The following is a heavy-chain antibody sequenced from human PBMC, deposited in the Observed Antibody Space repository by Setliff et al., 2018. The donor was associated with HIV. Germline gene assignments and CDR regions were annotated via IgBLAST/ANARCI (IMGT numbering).Heavy chain of an antibody. Sequence: PSETLSLTCAVYSGSFSGYYWSWIRQPPGKGLEWIGEINYSGDTTYNPSLKSRVNMFIDTSKKQFSLKVASVTAADTAVYYCVRQHGDYAFGPWGQGTLVTVSS. J-gene: IGHJ5*02. D-gene: IGHD4-17*01. CDR2: INYSGDT. CDR1: SGSFSGYY. V-gene: IGHV4-34*01. CDR3: VRQHGDYAFGP.